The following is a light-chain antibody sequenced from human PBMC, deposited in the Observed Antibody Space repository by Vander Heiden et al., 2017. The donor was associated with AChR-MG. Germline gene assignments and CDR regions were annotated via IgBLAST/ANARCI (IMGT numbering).Light chain of an antibody. J-gene: IGLJ3*02. CDR3: AAWDDSLNGWV. Sequence: QSVLPQPPSASGPPGPRVPLSCSGSSSNIGSNTVNWYQQLPGTAPKLLIYSNNQRPSGVPDRFSGSKSGTSASLAISGLQSEDEADYYCAAWDDSLNGWVFGGGTKLTVL. V-gene: IGLV1-44*01. CDR1: SSNIGSNT. CDR2: SNN.